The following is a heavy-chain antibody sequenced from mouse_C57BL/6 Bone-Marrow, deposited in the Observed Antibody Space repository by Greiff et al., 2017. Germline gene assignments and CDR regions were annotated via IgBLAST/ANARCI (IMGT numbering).Heavy chain of an antibody. Sequence: QVQLKESGPGLVAPSQSLSITCTVSGFSLTSYGVDWVRQPPGKGLEWLGVICGGGSTNYNSALMSRLSISKDNSKSQVFLKMNSLQTDDTDMYYCAKLTGTRFAYWGQGTLVTVSA. CDR1: GFSLTSYG. J-gene: IGHJ3*01. CDR2: ICGGGST. CDR3: AKLTGTRFAY. D-gene: IGHD4-1*01. V-gene: IGHV2-9*01.